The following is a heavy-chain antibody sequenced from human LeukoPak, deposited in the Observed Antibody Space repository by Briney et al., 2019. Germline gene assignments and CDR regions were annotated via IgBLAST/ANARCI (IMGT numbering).Heavy chain of an antibody. J-gene: IGHJ4*02. V-gene: IGHV4-39*01. Sequence: SETLSLTCTVSGGSISSSSHYWGWIRQRPGKGLECIGSVYYSGSTYDNPSLRSLTTISVDTYKNQFSQKRSSVTAADPAVYYCARVWSGSFDYWGQGTLVTVSS. CDR3: ARVWSGSFDY. CDR1: GGSISSSSHY. CDR2: VYYSGST. D-gene: IGHD3-3*01.